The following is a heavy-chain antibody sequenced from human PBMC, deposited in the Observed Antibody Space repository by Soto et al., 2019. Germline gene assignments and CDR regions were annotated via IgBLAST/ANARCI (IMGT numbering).Heavy chain of an antibody. CDR1: GFTFSSYA. CDR3: AKSSSGWHPQLRTYYYYGMDV. D-gene: IGHD6-19*01. Sequence: GGSLRLSCAASGFTFSSYAMSWVRQAPGKGLEWVSAISGSGGSTYYADSVKGRFTISRDNSKNTLYLQMNSLRAEDTAVYYCAKSSSGWHPQLRTYYYYGMDVWGQGTTVTVSS. CDR2: ISGSGGST. J-gene: IGHJ6*02. V-gene: IGHV3-23*01.